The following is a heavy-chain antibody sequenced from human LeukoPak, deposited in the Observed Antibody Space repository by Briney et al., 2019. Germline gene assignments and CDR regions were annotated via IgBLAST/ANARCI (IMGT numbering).Heavy chain of an antibody. D-gene: IGHD2-2*01. CDR3: AKGALGGVYCSSTSCYIFDY. CDR2: ISGSGGST. J-gene: IGHJ4*02. V-gene: IGHV3-23*01. Sequence: GGSLRLSCAASGFTFSSYAMSWVRQAPEKGLEWVSAISGSGGSTYYADSVKGRFTISRDNSKNTLYLQMNSLRAEDTAVYYCAKGALGGVYCSSTSCYIFDYWGQGTLVTVSS. CDR1: GFTFSSYA.